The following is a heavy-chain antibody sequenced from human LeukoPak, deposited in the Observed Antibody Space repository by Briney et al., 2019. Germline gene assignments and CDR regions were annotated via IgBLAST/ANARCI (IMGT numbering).Heavy chain of an antibody. Sequence: GGSLRLSCVGSGFTFSDAWMSWVRQAPGKGLEWVGRIKSKSDGGKIDYAAPVKGRFTISRDDSRNTLYLQMNSLRAEDTAVYYCAREPPDYWGQGTLVTVSS. V-gene: IGHV3-15*01. CDR1: GFTFSDAW. J-gene: IGHJ4*02. CDR3: AREPPDY. CDR2: IKSKSDGGKI.